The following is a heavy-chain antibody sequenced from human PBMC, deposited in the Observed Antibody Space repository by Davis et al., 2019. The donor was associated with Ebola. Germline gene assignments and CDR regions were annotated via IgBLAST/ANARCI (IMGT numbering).Heavy chain of an antibody. Sequence: MPSETLSLTCTVSGGSISSGGYYWGWIRQPPGKGLEWIGSIYYSGSTYYNPSLKSRVTISVDTSKNQFSLKLSSVTAADTAVYYCARERKVVVAATPHYYYYGMDVWGKGTTVTVSS. J-gene: IGHJ6*04. CDR1: GGSISSGGYY. CDR2: IYYSGST. D-gene: IGHD2-15*01. V-gene: IGHV4-39*07. CDR3: ARERKVVVAATPHYYYYGMDV.